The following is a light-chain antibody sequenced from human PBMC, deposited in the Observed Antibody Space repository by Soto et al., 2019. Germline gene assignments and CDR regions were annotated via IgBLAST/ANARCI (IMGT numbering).Light chain of an antibody. V-gene: IGKV3D-15*01. CDR1: QSVTSN. CDR3: QQYNTWPPIT. Sequence: EIVMTQSPATLSVSPGDRATLSCRASQSVTSNLAWYQQKPGQAPRLLIYGASTRATDIPARFSGSGSGTEFTLTISGLQSEDFVVYYCQQYNTWPPITFGQGTRLEIX. J-gene: IGKJ5*01. CDR2: GAS.